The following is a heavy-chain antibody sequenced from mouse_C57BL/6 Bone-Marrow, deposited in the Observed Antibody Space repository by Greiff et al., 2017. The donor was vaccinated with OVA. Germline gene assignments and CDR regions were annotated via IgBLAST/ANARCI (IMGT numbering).Heavy chain of an antibody. D-gene: IGHD1-1*01. CDR3: ATSYYYGSSYPTYWYIDV. CDR1: GYTFTSYW. CDR2: INPSNGGT. J-gene: IGHJ1*03. Sequence: QVQLQQPGTELVKPGASVKLSCKASGYTFTSYWMHWVKQRPGQGLEWIGNINPSNGGTNYNEKFKSKATLTVDKSSSTAYMQLSSLTSEDSAVYYGATSYYYGSSYPTYWYIDVWGTGTTVTVSS. V-gene: IGHV1-53*01.